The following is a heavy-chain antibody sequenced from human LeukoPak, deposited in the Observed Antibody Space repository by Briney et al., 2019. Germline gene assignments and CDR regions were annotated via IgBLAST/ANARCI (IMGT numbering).Heavy chain of an antibody. Sequence: PGGSLRLSCAASGFTFSSYSMNWVRQAPGKGLELVSSISSSSSYIYYADSVKGRFTISRDNAKNSLYLQMNSLRAEDTAVYYCARPAYGDYRGYWGQGTLVTVSS. CDR1: GFTFSSYS. V-gene: IGHV3-21*01. J-gene: IGHJ4*02. CDR3: ARPAYGDYRGY. CDR2: ISSSSSYI. D-gene: IGHD4-17*01.